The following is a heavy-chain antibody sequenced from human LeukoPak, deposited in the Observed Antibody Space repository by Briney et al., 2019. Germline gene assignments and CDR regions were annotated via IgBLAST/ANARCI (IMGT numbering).Heavy chain of an antibody. CDR3: VKSDNPWEPVNPFDY. CDR1: EFTFDDFS. D-gene: IGHD1-26*01. Sequence: GGSLRLSCAASEFTFDDFSMNWVRQAPGTGLEWVSLITWDGGATYYADSVKGRFTISRDNSKNSLYLQMNSLRTEDAAVYYCVKSDNPWEPVNPFDYWGQGTLVTVSS. CDR2: ITWDGGAT. V-gene: IGHV3-43*01. J-gene: IGHJ4*02.